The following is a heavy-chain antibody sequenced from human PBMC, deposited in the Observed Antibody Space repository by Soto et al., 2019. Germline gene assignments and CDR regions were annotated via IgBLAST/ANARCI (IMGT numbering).Heavy chain of an antibody. V-gene: IGHV4-59*01. CDR3: ARRNNSGWAHFDY. D-gene: IGHD6-19*01. J-gene: IGHJ4*02. CDR2: IYSSGST. Sequence: SETLSLTCTVSGGSIGGYYWTWIRQPPGKGLEWIGYIYSSGSTNYHPSLKGRVTISVDTSKNQFSLKLSSVTAADTAVYYCARRNNSGWAHFDYWGQGILVTVSS. CDR1: GGSIGGYY.